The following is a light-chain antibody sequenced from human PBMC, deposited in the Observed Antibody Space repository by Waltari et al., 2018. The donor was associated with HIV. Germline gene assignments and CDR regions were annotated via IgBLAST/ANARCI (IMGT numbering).Light chain of an antibody. J-gene: IGLJ2*01. CDR2: GNN. CDR1: SDNVGNKG. Sequence: QAGLTQPPSVSKGLRQTATLTCTGNSDNVGNKGATWLQQHQGHPPKLLFYGNNNRRSGISERFSASRSGNTASLTITGLQPEDEADYFCSAWDRSLSAVVFGGGTTLIVL. V-gene: IGLV10-54*04. CDR3: SAWDRSLSAVV.